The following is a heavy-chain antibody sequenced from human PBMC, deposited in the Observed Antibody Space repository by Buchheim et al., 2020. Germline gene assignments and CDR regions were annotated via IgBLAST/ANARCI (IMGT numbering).Heavy chain of an antibody. Sequence: EVQLLESGGGLVQPGGSLRLSCAASGFTFSSYAMSWVRQAPGKGLEWVSAISGSGGSTYYADSVKGRFTISRDNAKNSLYLQMNSLRAEDTAVYYCARGHSGWYFFGVLAFLDYWGQGTL. CDR1: GFTFSSYA. CDR3: ARGHSGWYFFGVLAFLDY. J-gene: IGHJ4*02. D-gene: IGHD6-19*01. V-gene: IGHV3-23*01. CDR2: ISGSGGST.